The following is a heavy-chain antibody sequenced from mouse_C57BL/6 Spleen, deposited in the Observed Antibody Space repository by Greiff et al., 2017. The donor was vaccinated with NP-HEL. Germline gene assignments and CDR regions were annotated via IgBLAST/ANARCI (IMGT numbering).Heavy chain of an antibody. D-gene: IGHD1-1*01. Sequence: QVQLQQPGAELVRPGTSVKLSCKASGYTFTSCWMHWVKQRPGQGLEWIGVIDPSDSYTNYNQKFKGKATLTVDTSSSTAYMQLSSLTSEDSAVYYCARDDDGSRYFDYWGQGTTLTVSS. V-gene: IGHV1-59*01. CDR2: IDPSDSYT. CDR3: ARDDDGSRYFDY. J-gene: IGHJ2*01. CDR1: GYTFTSCW.